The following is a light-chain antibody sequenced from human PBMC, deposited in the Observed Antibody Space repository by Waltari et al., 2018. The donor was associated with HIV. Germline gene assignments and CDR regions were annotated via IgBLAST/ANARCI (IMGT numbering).Light chain of an antibody. V-gene: IGKV3-20*01. CDR1: QRVRSSY. CDR3: QQYDSSPRS. J-gene: IGKJ1*01. Sequence: VLTQSPGTLSLSPGDRATRSCRASQRVRSSYLAWFQQKPGQAPRLLIYGASTRATGIPNRFSGSESGTDFTLTISRLEPEDFAVYYCQQYDSSPRSFGQGTKVEI. CDR2: GAS.